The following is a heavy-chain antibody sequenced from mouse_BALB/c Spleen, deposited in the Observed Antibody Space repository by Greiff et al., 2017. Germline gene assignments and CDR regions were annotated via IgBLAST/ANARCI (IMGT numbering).Heavy chain of an antibody. V-gene: IGHV5-17*02. CDR2: ISSGSSTI. CDR1: GFTFSSFG. Sequence: EVMLVESGGGLVQPGGSRKLSCAASGFTFSSFGMHWVRQAPEKGLEWVAYISSGSSTIYYADTVKGRFTISRDNPKNTLFLQMTSLRSEDTAMYYCARGGLLPWFAYWGQGTLVTVSA. CDR3: ARGGLLPWFAY. J-gene: IGHJ3*01. D-gene: IGHD2-3*01.